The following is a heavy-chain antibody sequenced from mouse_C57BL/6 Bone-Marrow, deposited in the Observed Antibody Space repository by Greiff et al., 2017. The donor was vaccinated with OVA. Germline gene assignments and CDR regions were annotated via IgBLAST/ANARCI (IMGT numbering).Heavy chain of an antibody. Sequence: VKLVESGPGLVQPSQSLSITCTVSGFSLTSYGVHWVRQSPGKGLEWLGVIWSGGSTDYNAAFISRLSISKDNSKSQVFFKMNSLQADDTAIYYCATITTVVNYFDYWGQGTTLTVSS. CDR1: GFSLTSYG. CDR2: IWSGGST. D-gene: IGHD1-1*01. J-gene: IGHJ2*01. V-gene: IGHV2-2*01. CDR3: ATITTVVNYFDY.